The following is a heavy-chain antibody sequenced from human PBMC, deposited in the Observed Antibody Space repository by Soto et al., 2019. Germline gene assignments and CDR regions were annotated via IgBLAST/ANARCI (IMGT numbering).Heavy chain of an antibody. CDR1: GYTFTDYY. J-gene: IGHJ4*02. V-gene: IGHV1-2*04. D-gene: IGHD6-19*01. CDR3: ARGVSGWSPFDL. CDR2: INPNSGVT. Sequence: QVQLVQSGAEVKKPGASVKVSCKASGYTFTDYYVHWVRQAPGQGLEWMGWINPNSGVTNYAQKFQGWVTLTRDTSVSTAYRELNRLKSADPAVFFCARGVSGWSPFDLWGQGTLVTVSS.